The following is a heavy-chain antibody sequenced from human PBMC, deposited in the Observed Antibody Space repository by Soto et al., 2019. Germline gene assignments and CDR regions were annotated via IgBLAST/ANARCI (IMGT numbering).Heavy chain of an antibody. Sequence: GESLKISCKGSGYSFTSSWIGWVRQMPGKGLEWMGIIYPGDSDTRYSPSFQGQVTISADKSISTAYLQWSSLKGSDTAMYYCAGTSSSSKFYYYGMDVWGQGTTVTVSS. V-gene: IGHV5-51*01. CDR1: GYSFTSSW. CDR2: IYPGDSDT. J-gene: IGHJ6*02. CDR3: AGTSSSSKFYYYGMDV. D-gene: IGHD6-6*01.